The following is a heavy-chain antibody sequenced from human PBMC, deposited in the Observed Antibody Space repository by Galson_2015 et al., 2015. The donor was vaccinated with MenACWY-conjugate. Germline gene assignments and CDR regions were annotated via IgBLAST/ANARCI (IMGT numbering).Heavy chain of an antibody. J-gene: IGHJ4*02. CDR3: AKAGRGRVVVTATADY. Sequence: SLRLSCAASGFTFSSYGMHWVRQAPGKGLEWVAVISYDGSNKYYADSGKGRFTISRDNSKNTLYLQMNSLKAEDTAVYYCAKAGRGRVVVTATADYWGQGTLVTVSS. D-gene: IGHD2-21*02. CDR1: GFTFSSYG. V-gene: IGHV3-30*18. CDR2: ISYDGSNK.